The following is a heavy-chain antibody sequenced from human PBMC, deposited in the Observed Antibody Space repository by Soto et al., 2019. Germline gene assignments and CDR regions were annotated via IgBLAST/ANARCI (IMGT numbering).Heavy chain of an antibody. J-gene: IGHJ4*02. Sequence: GGSLRLSCAPSGFTFSSYGMHWVRQAPGKGLEWVAVISYDGSNKYYADSVKGRFTISRDNSKNTLYLQMNSLRAEDTAVYYCAKWEPTDYWGQGTLVTVSS. D-gene: IGHD1-26*01. CDR3: AKWEPTDY. CDR2: ISYDGSNK. V-gene: IGHV3-30*18. CDR1: GFTFSSYG.